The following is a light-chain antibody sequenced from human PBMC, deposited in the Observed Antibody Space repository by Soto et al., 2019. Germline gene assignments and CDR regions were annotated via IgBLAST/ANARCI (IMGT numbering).Light chain of an antibody. CDR3: QQYHTWPPIT. V-gene: IGKV3-15*01. J-gene: IGKJ5*01. CDR2: ETS. CDR1: QSVGSR. Sequence: ERLRTQSHDTLSGPPVSGSDLSGIDSQSVGSRVAWYQQQFGQPPRLLIYETSNRANGIPDRFSGSGSGTDFTLSIRRLKPGDVGIYSCQQYHTWPPITVGKGTQLEIK.